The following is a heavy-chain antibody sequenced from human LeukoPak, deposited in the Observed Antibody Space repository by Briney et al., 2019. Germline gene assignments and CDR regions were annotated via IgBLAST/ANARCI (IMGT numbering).Heavy chain of an antibody. CDR2: IYTSGST. CDR3: ARERLSYRGYHNWFDP. J-gene: IGHJ5*02. Sequence: PSETLSLTCTVSGGSISSYYWSWIRQPAGKGLEWIGRIYTSGSTNYNPSLKSRVTISVDTSENQFSLKLSSVTAADTAVYYCARERLSYRGYHNWFDPWGQGTLVTVSS. V-gene: IGHV4-4*07. D-gene: IGHD3-22*01. CDR1: GGSISSYY.